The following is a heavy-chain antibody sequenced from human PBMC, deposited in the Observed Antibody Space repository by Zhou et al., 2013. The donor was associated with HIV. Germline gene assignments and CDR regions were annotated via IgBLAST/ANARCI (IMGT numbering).Heavy chain of an antibody. Sequence: QVQLVQSGAEVKKPGSSVKISCTTSGAPFSSFAFNWMRQAPGQGLEWVGGIIPILGTPNYAQKFLGRVAITTDESTSTVYMELSSLRSEDTAMYYCARASSSGSFHNYFDYWGQGTLVTVSS. J-gene: IGHJ4*02. D-gene: IGHD1-26*01. CDR3: ARASSSGSFHNYFDY. CDR1: GAPFSSFA. CDR2: IIPILGTP. V-gene: IGHV1-69*05.